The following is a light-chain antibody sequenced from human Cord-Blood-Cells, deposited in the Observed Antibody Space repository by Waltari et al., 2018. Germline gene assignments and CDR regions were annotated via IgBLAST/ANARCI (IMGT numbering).Light chain of an antibody. CDR2: KDS. CDR1: ALPKPY. Sequence: SYELTQPPSVSVSPGQTPRITCSGDALPKPYAYWYQQKPGQAPVLVIYKDSERPSGIPERFSGSSSGTTVTLTISGVQAEDEADYYCQSADSSGTYVFGTGTKVTVL. J-gene: IGLJ1*01. CDR3: QSADSSGTYV. V-gene: IGLV3-25*03.